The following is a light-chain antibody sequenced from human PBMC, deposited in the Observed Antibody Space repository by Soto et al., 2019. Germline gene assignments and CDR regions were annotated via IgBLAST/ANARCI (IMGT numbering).Light chain of an antibody. Sequence: PGERSTLSCRASQIVTSSYLAWYQQKPGQAPRLLIYGASTRATGIPDRFSGSGSGTDFTLTVSSLEPEDFAVYYCQHYCTSAITFGQGTRLEIK. CDR2: GAS. J-gene: IGKJ5*01. V-gene: IGKV3-20*01. CDR3: QHYCTSAIT. CDR1: QIVTSSY.